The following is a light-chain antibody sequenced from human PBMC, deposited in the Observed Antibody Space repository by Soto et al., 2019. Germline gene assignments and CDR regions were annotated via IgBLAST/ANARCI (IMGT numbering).Light chain of an antibody. CDR1: QGISIY. CDR2: AAF. Sequence: DIQMTQSPSSLSASVRGRVTITCRASQGISIYLAWYQQKPGKVPKLLIYAAFTLKPGIPARSSGSGSGTDFTLTIRSLQPEDFANYYCQKYDSAPWTLGQGNKVEIK. V-gene: IGKV1-27*01. CDR3: QKYDSAPWT. J-gene: IGKJ1*01.